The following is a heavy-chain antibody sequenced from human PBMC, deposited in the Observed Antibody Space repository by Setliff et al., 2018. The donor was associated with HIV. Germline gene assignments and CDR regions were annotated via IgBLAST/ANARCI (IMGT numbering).Heavy chain of an antibody. CDR1: GGSISRYY. CDR2: IYTSGIT. Sequence: SETLSLTCTVSGGSISRYYWSWIRLPPGKGLEWIGYIYTSGITNYNPSLKSRVTMSVDTSKNQFSLKLSSVTAADTAVYYCARDYSGWYYFDCWGQGTLVTVSS. J-gene: IGHJ4*02. V-gene: IGHV4-4*08. CDR3: ARDYSGWYYFDC. D-gene: IGHD6-19*01.